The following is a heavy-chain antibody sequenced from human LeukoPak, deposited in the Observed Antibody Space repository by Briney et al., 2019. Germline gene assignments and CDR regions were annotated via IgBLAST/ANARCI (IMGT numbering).Heavy chain of an antibody. D-gene: IGHD4-17*01. J-gene: IGHJ6*03. V-gene: IGHV3-21*01. CDR2: ISGSSSYI. CDR3: ASQKRTTVTTGGYYYYMDV. Sequence: GGSLRLSCAASGFTFSTYNMNWVRQAPGKGLEWVSSISGSSSYIYYADSVKGRFSISRDNAKNSLYLQMNSLRAEDTAVYYCASQKRTTVTTGGYYYYMDVWGKGTTVTVSS. CDR1: GFTFSTYN.